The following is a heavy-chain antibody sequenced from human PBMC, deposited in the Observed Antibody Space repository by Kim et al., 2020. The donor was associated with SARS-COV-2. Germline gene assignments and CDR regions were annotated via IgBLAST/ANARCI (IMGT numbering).Heavy chain of an antibody. CDR2: IYYSGST. CDR1: GGSISSSSYY. V-gene: IGHV4-39*01. Sequence: SETLSLTCTVSGGSISSSSYYWGWIRQPPGKGLEWIGSIYYSGSTYYNPSLKSRVTISVDTSKNQFSLKLSSVTAADTVVYYCARQAYYYDSSGYYYPGAFDIWGQGTMVTVSS. J-gene: IGHJ3*02. D-gene: IGHD3-22*01. CDR3: ARQAYYYDSSGYYYPGAFDI.